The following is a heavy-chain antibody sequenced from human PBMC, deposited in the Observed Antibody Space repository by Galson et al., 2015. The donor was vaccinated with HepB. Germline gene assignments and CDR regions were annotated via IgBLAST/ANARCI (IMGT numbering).Heavy chain of an antibody. CDR2: ISYDGSNK. D-gene: IGHD3-10*01. J-gene: IGHJ5*02. CDR3: ARNEREGYYASNWFDP. V-gene: IGHV3-30-3*01. Sequence: SLRLSCAASGFTFSSYAMHWVRQAPGKGLEWVAVISYDGSNKYYADSVKGRFTISRDNSKNTLYLQMNSLRAEDTAVYYCARNEREGYYASNWFDPWGQGTLVTVSS. CDR1: GFTFSSYA.